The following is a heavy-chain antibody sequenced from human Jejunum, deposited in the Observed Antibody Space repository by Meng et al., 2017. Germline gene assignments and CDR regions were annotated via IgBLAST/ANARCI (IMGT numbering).Heavy chain of an antibody. J-gene: IGHJ4*01. D-gene: IGHD3-9*01. CDR1: GFAFNNYA. V-gene: IGHV3-23*01. CDR3: AKDHRDNYNILTGYYYGREYFDH. Sequence: GESLKISCAASGFAFNNYAMSWGRQAPGKGLEWGSAITNSGSSTYYADSVKGRFTISRDNSKNTLYLQMSGLRAEDTAVYYCAKDHRDNYNILTGYYYGREYFDHWGQGTVVTVSS. CDR2: ITNSGSST.